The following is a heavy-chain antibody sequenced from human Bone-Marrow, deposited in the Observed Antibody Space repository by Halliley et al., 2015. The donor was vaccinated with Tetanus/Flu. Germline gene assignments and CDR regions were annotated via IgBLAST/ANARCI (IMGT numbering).Heavy chain of an antibody. CDR1: GGTFSSSS. Sequence: QMQLVQSGAEVKKPGSSVKVACKASGGTFSSSSITWVRQAPGQGLEWMGWISAYNGNTKYVQKLQGRVTMTTDTSTNTAYMELRSLRSDDTAVYYCARDATPYCSSSSCYRKDWFDPWGQGTLVTISP. CDR2: ISAYNGNT. CDR3: ARDATPYCSSSSCYRKDWFDP. J-gene: IGHJ5*02. D-gene: IGHD2-2*02. V-gene: IGHV1-18*01.